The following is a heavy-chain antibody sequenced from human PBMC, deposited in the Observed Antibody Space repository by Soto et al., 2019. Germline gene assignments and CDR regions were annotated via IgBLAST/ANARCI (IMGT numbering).Heavy chain of an antibody. V-gene: IGHV4-61*08. CDR2: IYYSGST. J-gene: IGHJ5*02. CDR3: ARGVPYSYGYVSWFDP. D-gene: IGHD5-18*01. Sequence: FVMLCLSCGVFCGSVVSGGDRRSWIQQPPGKGLEWIGYIYYSGSTNYNPSLKSRVTVSVDTSKNQFSLKLSSVTAADTAVYYCARGVPYSYGYVSWFDPWGQGTLVTV. CDR1: CGSVVSGGDR.